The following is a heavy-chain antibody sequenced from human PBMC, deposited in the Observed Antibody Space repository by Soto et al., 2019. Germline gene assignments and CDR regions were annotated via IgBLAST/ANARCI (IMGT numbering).Heavy chain of an antibody. D-gene: IGHD3-10*01. J-gene: IGHJ6*02. Sequence: QVQLVESGGGVVQPGRSLRLSCAASGFTFSSYGMHWVRQAPGKGLEWVAVIWYDGSNKYYADSVKGRFTISRDNSKNTLYLQMNSLRAEGTAVYYCARDTARAMVRIYYGMDVWGQGTTVTVSS. V-gene: IGHV3-33*01. CDR3: ARDTARAMVRIYYGMDV. CDR1: GFTFSSYG. CDR2: IWYDGSNK.